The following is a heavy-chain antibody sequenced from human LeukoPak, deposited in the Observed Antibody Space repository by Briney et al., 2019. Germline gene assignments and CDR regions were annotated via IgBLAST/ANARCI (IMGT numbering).Heavy chain of an antibody. D-gene: IGHD3-10*01. CDR1: GGSFSGYY. Sequence: SETLSLTCAVYGGSFSGYYWNWIRHPAGKGLEWIGRIYINGITNYNPSLKSRVTMSVDTSKNHFSLNLSSVTAADTAVYYCARSSVGSGSNFDYWGQGTLVTVSS. CDR2: IYINGIT. J-gene: IGHJ4*02. CDR3: ARSSVGSGSNFDY. V-gene: IGHV4-59*10.